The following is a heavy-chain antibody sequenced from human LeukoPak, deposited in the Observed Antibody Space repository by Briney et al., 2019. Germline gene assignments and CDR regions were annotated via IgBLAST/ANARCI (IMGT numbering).Heavy chain of an antibody. D-gene: IGHD3-16*01. J-gene: IGHJ4*02. CDR2: IKQDGSEK. CDR1: GFTFSNYW. CDR3: AREVPFGDSFDY. V-gene: IGHV3-7*01. Sequence: GGSLRLSCAASGFTFSNYWMSWVRQAPGQGLEWVAKIKQDGSEKYYVDSVKGRFTISRDNAKNSLYLQLNSLRAEDTAVYYCAREVPFGDSFDYWGQGTLVTISS.